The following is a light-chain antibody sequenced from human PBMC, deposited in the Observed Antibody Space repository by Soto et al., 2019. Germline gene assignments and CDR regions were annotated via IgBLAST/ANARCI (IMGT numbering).Light chain of an antibody. V-gene: IGLV2-11*01. J-gene: IGLJ3*02. CDR1: SNDVGGNDY. Sequence: QSALTQPRSVSGSLGQSVTISCTGTSNDVGGNDYVSWYQQHPDRAPKLMIFDVNKRPSGVPDRFSGSKSGNTASLTISGLQDEDEADYYCCSYAGASVFGGGTKLTVL. CDR3: CSYAGASV. CDR2: DVN.